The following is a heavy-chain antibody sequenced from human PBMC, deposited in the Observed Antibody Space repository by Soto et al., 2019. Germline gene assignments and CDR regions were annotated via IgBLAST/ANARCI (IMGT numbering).Heavy chain of an antibody. J-gene: IGHJ6*02. Sequence: QVQLVESGGGVVQPGRSLRLSCAASGFTFSSFGMHWVRQAPGKGLEWVAVISYDGSNKYYADSVKGRFTISRDNSKNTLELPMNSLGAEDAAVYNCAKDLHSGGDAHYYGMDVWGQGTTVTVS. CDR3: AKDLHSGGDAHYYGMDV. CDR1: GFTFSSFG. D-gene: IGHD1-26*01. CDR2: ISYDGSNK. V-gene: IGHV3-30*18.